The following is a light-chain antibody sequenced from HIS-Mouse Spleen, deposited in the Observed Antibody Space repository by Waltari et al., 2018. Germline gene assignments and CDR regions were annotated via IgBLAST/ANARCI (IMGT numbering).Light chain of an antibody. J-gene: IGKJ2*01. CDR1: QSVSSN. Sequence: EIVMTQSPATLSVSPGERATLSCRASQSVSSNLAWYQQKPGQAPRLLIYGASTRATGIPARCSGSGSGTEFTLTISSMQSEDFAVYYCQQYNNWPPLFGQGTKLEIK. V-gene: IGKV3-15*01. CDR3: QQYNNWPPL. CDR2: GAS.